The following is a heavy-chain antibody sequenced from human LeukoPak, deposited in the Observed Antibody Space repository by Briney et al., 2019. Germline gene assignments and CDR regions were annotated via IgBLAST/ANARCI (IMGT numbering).Heavy chain of an antibody. Sequence: SETLSLTCAVYGGSFSGYYWSWIREPPGKGLGWVGEINHGGGANYIPSLKSRVTISVDTTKTQFSLKLSSVPAAGTAVYYCARGRFNVFRYFDWAHAFDIWGEGTMVTVSS. CDR2: INHGGGA. J-gene: IGHJ3*02. CDR3: ARGRFNVFRYFDWAHAFDI. D-gene: IGHD3-9*01. V-gene: IGHV4-34*01. CDR1: GGSFSGYY.